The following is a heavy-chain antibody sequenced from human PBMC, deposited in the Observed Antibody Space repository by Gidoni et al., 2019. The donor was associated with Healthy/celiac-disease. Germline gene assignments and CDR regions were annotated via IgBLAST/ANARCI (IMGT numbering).Heavy chain of an antibody. J-gene: IGHJ4*02. CDR2: ISGDGGST. CDR1: GFTFADYA. Sequence: EVQLVESGGGVVQPGGSLRLSCAASGFTFADYAMHWVRQAPGKGLEWVSLISGDGGSTYYADSVKGRFTISRDNSKNALYLQMNSRRTEDTALYYCAKDSVAWVVVVAATPRHDYWGQGTLVTVSS. V-gene: IGHV3-43*02. CDR3: AKDSVAWVVVVAATPRHDY. D-gene: IGHD2-15*01.